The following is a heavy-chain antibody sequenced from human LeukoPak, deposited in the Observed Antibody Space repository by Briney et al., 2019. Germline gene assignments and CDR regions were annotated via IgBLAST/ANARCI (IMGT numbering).Heavy chain of an antibody. J-gene: IGHJ4*02. Sequence: GGSLTLSCAASGFTFSGSAMHWVRQASGKGLEWVGRIRSKANSYATAYAASVKGRFTISRDDSKNTAYLQMNSLKTEDTAVYYCTRLVQSVTDYWGQGTLVTVSS. CDR3: TRLVQSVTDY. CDR1: GFTFSGSA. V-gene: IGHV3-73*01. CDR2: IRSKANSYAT. D-gene: IGHD4-17*01.